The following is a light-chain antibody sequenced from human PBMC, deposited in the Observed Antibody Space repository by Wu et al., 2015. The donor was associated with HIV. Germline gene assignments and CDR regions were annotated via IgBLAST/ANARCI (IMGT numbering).Light chain of an antibody. J-gene: IGKJ1*01. CDR2: GAS. CDR3: QQYGYSPPWT. Sequence: EIVLTQSPGTLSLSPGERATLSCRASQSVSSDLAWYQQKPGQAPRLLIYGASTRAPGVPDRFTGSGSGTHFTLSISRLEPEDFGIYYCQQYGYSPPWTFGQGTKVEIK. V-gene: IGKV3-20*01. CDR1: QSVSSD.